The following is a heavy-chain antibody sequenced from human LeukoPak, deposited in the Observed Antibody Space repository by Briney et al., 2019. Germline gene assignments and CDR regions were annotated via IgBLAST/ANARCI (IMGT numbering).Heavy chain of an antibody. CDR2: ISSSSSTI. D-gene: IGHD3-22*01. J-gene: IGHJ6*02. Sequence: PGGSLRLSCAASGFTFSSYSMNWVRQAPGKGLEWVSYISSSSSTIYYADSVKGRFTISRYNAKNSLYLQMNSLRAEDTAVYYCARDYYDSSGYYGYYYYYYGMDVWGQGTTVTVSS. CDR3: ARDYYDSSGYYGYYYYYYGMDV. V-gene: IGHV3-48*04. CDR1: GFTFSSYS.